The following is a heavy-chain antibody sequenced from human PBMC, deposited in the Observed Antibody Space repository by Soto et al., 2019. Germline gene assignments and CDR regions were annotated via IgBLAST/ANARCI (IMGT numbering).Heavy chain of an antibody. D-gene: IGHD6-19*01. V-gene: IGHV3-21*01. CDR2: ISSSSSYI. Sequence: GGSLRLSCAAFGFTFSSYSMNWVRQAPGKGLEWVSSISSSSSYIYYADSVKGRFTISRDNAKNSLYLQMNSLRAEDTAVYYCARGGAVAGTPFDYWGQGTLVTVSS. J-gene: IGHJ4*02. CDR3: ARGGAVAGTPFDY. CDR1: GFTFSSYS.